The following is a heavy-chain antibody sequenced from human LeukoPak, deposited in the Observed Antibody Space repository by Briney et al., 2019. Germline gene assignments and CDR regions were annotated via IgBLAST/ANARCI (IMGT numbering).Heavy chain of an antibody. Sequence: PSQTLSLTRPVSGGSISSGDYHWSWIRQPAGKGLEWIGRIYTSGRTNYNPSLKSRVTISVDTSKNQFSLKVKSVTVADTAVYYCARQGGFGELLQPSWGQGTLVTVSS. J-gene: IGHJ4*02. CDR2: IYTSGRT. D-gene: IGHD3-10*01. CDR3: ARQGGFGELLQPS. V-gene: IGHV4-61*02. CDR1: GGSISSGDYH.